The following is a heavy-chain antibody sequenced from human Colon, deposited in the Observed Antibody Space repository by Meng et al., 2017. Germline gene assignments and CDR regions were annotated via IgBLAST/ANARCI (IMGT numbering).Heavy chain of an antibody. D-gene: IGHD7-27*01. J-gene: IGHJ2*01. CDR2: VHSSGTT. CDR3: ARWPGHFDF. V-gene: IGHV4-61*02. CDR1: GDSISTGVHY. Sequence: SETLSLTCSVSGDSISTGVHYWGWIRQPAGRGLEWIGRVHSSGTTRYNPSRGNRATISVDTSKNQFSLTLSAVTATDTAVYYCARWPGHFDFWSPGTLVTVSS.